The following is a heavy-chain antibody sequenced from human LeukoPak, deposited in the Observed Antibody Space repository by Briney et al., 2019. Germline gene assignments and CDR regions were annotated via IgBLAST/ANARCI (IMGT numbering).Heavy chain of an antibody. Sequence: SETLSLTCGVSSEFFSGYYWGWIRQPPGKGLEWIGEINHSGSTNYNPSLKSRVTISVDTSKNQFSLKLSSVTAADTAVYYCARGMRNWFDPWGQGTLVTVSS. CDR2: INHSGST. CDR1: SEFFSGYY. V-gene: IGHV4-34*01. CDR3: ARGMRNWFDP. J-gene: IGHJ5*02.